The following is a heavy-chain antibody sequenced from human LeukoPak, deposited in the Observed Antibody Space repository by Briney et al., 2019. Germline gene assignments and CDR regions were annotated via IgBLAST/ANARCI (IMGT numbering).Heavy chain of an antibody. Sequence: ASVKVSCKASGYTFTSYYMHWVRQAPGQGLEWMGIINPSGGSTGYAQKFQGRVTMTRDTSTSTVYMELSSLRSEDTAVYYCTTEFRPYSYGRTFSYYFDYWGQGTLVTVSS. J-gene: IGHJ4*02. CDR3: TTEFRPYSYGRTFSYYFDY. CDR1: GYTFTSYY. CDR2: INPSGGST. V-gene: IGHV1-46*01. D-gene: IGHD5-18*01.